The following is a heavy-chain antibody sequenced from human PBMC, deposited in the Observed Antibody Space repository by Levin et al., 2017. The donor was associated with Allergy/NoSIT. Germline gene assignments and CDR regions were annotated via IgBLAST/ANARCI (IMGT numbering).Heavy chain of an antibody. CDR1: GFTFGDYA. CDR2: IRSKAYGGTT. Sequence: GGSLRLSCTASGFTFGDYAMSWFRQAPGKGLEWVGFIRSKAYGGTTEYAASVKGRFTISRDDSKSIAYLQMNSLKTEDTAVYYCTRVTTYYYDSSGYSIGSNAFDIWGQGTMVTVSS. V-gene: IGHV3-49*03. CDR3: TRVTTYYYDSSGYSIGSNAFDI. D-gene: IGHD3-22*01. J-gene: IGHJ3*02.